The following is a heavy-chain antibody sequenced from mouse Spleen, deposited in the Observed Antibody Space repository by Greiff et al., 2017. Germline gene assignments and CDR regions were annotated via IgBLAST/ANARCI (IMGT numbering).Heavy chain of an antibody. D-gene: IGHD3-1*01. CDR2: INPNNGGT. CDR3: ARVSRATSSGFAY. CDR1: GYTFTDYN. V-gene: IGHV1-22*01. Sequence: EVQLQESGPELVKPGASVKMSCKASGYTFTDYNMHWVKQSHGKSLEWIGYINPNNGGTSYNQKFKGKATLTVNKSSSTAYMELRSLTSEDSAVYYCARVSRATSSGFAYWGQGTLVTVSA. J-gene: IGHJ3*01.